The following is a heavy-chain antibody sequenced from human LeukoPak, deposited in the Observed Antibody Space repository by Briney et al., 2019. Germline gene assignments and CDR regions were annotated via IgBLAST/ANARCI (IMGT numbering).Heavy chain of an antibody. CDR2: ISGDGVSP. CDR3: ARDPGAFPYFFDS. Sequence: GGSLRLSCATSGFIFYNYAVTWVRQTPGKGLECVSAISGDGVSPYYADSVRGRFTISRDNSKNTLYLQMNSLRVEDTAVYFCARDPGAFPYFFDSWGQGTLVTVSS. V-gene: IGHV3-23*01. J-gene: IGHJ4*02. D-gene: IGHD4/OR15-4a*01. CDR1: GFIFYNYA.